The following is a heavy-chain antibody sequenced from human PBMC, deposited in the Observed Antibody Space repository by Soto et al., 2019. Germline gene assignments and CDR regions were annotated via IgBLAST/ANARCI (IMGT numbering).Heavy chain of an antibody. J-gene: IGHJ6*02. CDR3: ARRGAPTVVSGEYYYYYGMDV. CDR1: GGSFSGYY. V-gene: IGHV4-34*01. CDR2: INHSGST. Sequence: PSETLSLTCAVYGGSFSGYYWNWIRQPPGKGLEWIGEINHSGSTNYNPSLKSRVTISVDTSKNQFSLKLSSVTAADTAVYYCARRGAPTVVSGEYYYYYGMDVWGQGTTVTVS. D-gene: IGHD4-17*01.